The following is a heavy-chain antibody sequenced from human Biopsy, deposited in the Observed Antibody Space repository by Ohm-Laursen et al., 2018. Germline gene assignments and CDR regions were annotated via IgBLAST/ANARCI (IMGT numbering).Heavy chain of an antibody. CDR1: GDTFSRSA. CDR2: IIPIVGIT. D-gene: IGHD3-10*01. Sequence: ASVKVSCKASGDTFSRSAFFWVRQAPGQGLVYLGRIIPIVGITNHAQTFQGRITLTADKSTFMVYMELSRLRSDDTAIYYCARGDSGSGYYGMDVWGQGATVSVSS. CDR3: ARGDSGSGYYGMDV. V-gene: IGHV1-69*04. J-gene: IGHJ6*02.